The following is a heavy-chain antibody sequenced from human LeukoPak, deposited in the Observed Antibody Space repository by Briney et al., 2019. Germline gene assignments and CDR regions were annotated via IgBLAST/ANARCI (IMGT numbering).Heavy chain of an antibody. D-gene: IGHD2-8*02. Sequence: SETLSLTCTVSGGSISSGGYYWSWIRQHPGKGLGWIGYIYYSGSTYYNPSLKSRVTISVDTSKNQFSLKLSSVTAADTAVYYCARHLAVFRYYAFGIWGQGTMVTVSS. CDR2: IYYSGST. V-gene: IGHV4-31*03. CDR3: ARHLAVFRYYAFGI. J-gene: IGHJ3*02. CDR1: GGSISSGGYY.